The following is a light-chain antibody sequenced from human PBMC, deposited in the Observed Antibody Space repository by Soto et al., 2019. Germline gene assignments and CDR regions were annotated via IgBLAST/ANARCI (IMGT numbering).Light chain of an antibody. CDR2: GAS. V-gene: IGKV1-39*01. CDR1: QSITSH. Sequence: DIQMTQSPSSLSASVGDRVTITCRTSQSITSHLNWYQQKPGKAPNLLIYGASNLQSGVPSRFSGSGSGTDFTLTISSLQPEDFASYYCQQRSNRLTFGGGTKVEIK. CDR3: QQRSNRLT. J-gene: IGKJ4*01.